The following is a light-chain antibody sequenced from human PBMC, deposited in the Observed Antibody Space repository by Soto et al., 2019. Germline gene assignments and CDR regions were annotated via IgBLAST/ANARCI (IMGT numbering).Light chain of an antibody. V-gene: IGKV1-39*01. J-gene: IGKJ2*01. Sequence: DIQITQSPSSLSASVGDRVTISCRASESISSYLNWYQQKPGKAPKLLIYAASSLQSWVPSRFSGSGSGTDFTLTISSLQPEDFATYYCQQSYSTPYTFGQGTKLELK. CDR1: ESISSY. CDR3: QQSYSTPYT. CDR2: AAS.